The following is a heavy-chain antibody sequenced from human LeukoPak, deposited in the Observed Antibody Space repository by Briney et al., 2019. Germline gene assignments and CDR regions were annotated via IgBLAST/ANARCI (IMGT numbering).Heavy chain of an antibody. Sequence: ASVKVSCKASGYTFTNYYMHWVRQAPGQGLEWLGLITPSGGSTWYAQKFQGRVTMTEDTSTDTAYMELSSLRSEDTAVYYCATDNSGLSPWGQGTLVTVSS. V-gene: IGHV1-46*01. J-gene: IGHJ5*02. D-gene: IGHD5-12*01. CDR3: ATDNSGLSP. CDR2: ITPSGGST. CDR1: GYTFTNYY.